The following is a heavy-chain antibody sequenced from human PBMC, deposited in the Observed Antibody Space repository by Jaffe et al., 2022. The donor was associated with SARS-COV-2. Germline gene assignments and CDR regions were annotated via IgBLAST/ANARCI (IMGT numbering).Heavy chain of an antibody. CDR1: GFTFSSYG. J-gene: IGHJ6*02. CDR3: AKDLGSGHNYYYYGMDV. D-gene: IGHD3-10*01. CDR2: ISYDGSNK. V-gene: IGHV3-30*18. Sequence: QVQLVESGGGVVQPGRSLRLSCAASGFTFSSYGMHWVRQAPGKGLEWVAVISYDGSNKYYADSVKGRFTISRDNSKNTLYLQMNSLRAEDTAVYYCAKDLGSGHNYYYYGMDVWGQGTTVTVSS.